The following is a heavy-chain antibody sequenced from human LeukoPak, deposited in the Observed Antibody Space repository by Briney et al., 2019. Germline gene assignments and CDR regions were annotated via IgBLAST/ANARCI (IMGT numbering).Heavy chain of an antibody. CDR1: GGSINGSGYH. CDR3: ARGSYFDL. CDR2: IYYRGTT. Sequence: SETLSLKCTVAGGSINGSGYHWGWIRQPPGKGLEWIGTIYYRGTTYYKPSLKSRVIISLDTPKNQFSLSLTSMTAADTAVYYCARGSYFDLWGRGTLVTVSS. V-gene: IGHV4-39*07. J-gene: IGHJ2*01.